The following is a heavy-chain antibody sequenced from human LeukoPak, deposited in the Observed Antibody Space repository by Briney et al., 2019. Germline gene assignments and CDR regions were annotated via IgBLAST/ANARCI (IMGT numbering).Heavy chain of an antibody. J-gene: IGHJ4*02. CDR2: ISSSGTTI. CDR3: ARRRDSGSLQHFDY. CDR1: GFTFSDYY. D-gene: IGHD1-26*01. Sequence: PGGSLRLSCAASGFTFSDYYMSWIRQAPGKGLEWVSFISSSGTTIYYADSVKGRFTISRDNAKNSLYLQMNSLRAEDTAVYFCARRRDSGSLQHFDYWGQGTLVTVSS. V-gene: IGHV3-11*01.